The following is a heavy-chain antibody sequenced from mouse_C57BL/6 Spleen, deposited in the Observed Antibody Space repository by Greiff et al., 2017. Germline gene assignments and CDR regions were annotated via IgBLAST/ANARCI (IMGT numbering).Heavy chain of an antibody. CDR1: GYTFTSYW. Sequence: QVQLQQPGAELVRPGSSVKLSCKASGYTFTSYWMHWVKQRPIQGLEWIGNIDPSDSETHYNQKFKDKATLTVDKSSSTAYMQLSSLTSEDSAVYYCARSVTLGAMGYWGQGTSVTVSS. CDR2: IDPSDSET. D-gene: IGHD2-13*01. V-gene: IGHV1-52*01. J-gene: IGHJ4*01. CDR3: ARSVTLGAMGY.